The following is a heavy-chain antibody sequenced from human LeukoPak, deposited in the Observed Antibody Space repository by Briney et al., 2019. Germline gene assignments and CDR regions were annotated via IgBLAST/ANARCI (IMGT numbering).Heavy chain of an antibody. CDR1: GFTFSNYW. CDR2: IKQDETEK. D-gene: IGHD1-14*01. Sequence: GGSLRLSCAASGFTFSNYWMSWVRQAPGKGLEWVANIKQDETEKDYMDSVKGRFTISRDNAKNSLYLQMNSLRNEDTAVYYCAREGNRRAFDIWGQGTMVTASS. J-gene: IGHJ3*02. CDR3: AREGNRRAFDI. V-gene: IGHV3-7*01.